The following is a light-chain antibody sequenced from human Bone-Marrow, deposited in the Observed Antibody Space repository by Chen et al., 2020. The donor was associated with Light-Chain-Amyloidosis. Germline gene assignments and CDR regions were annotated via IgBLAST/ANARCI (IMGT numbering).Light chain of an antibody. V-gene: IGKV4-1*01. Sequence: DIVMTQSPDSLAVSLGERATINCKSSQNLVYASNKKSCLAWYQQKPGQPPKLLIYWASTRDSGVPDRFSGSGSGTDFTLTISSLQSEDVAVYYCQQYYSTLYTFGQGTKLEVK. CDR2: WAS. CDR3: QQYYSTLYT. J-gene: IGKJ2*01. CDR1: QNLVYASNKKSC.